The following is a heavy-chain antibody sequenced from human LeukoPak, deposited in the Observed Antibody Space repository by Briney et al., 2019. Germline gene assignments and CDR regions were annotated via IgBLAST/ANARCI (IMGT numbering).Heavy chain of an antibody. CDR3: ARRSSGWSHPPYFDY. J-gene: IGHJ4*02. CDR2: IYYSGST. Sequence: SETLSLTCTVLGGSISANSYYWTWIRQPPEKGLEWIGSIYYSGSTYYNPSLESRVTISVDTSKNQFSLKLSSATAADTAVYYCARRSSGWSHPPYFDYWGQGTLVTVSS. V-gene: IGHV4-39*01. D-gene: IGHD6-19*01. CDR1: GGSISANSYY.